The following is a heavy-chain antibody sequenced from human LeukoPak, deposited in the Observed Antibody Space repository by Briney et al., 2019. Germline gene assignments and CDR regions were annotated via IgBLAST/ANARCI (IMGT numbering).Heavy chain of an antibody. Sequence: PSETLSLTCTVSGGSISSSSYYWGWIRQPPGKGLEWIGSIYYSGSTYYNPSLKSRVTISVDTSKNQFSLRLSSVSAADTAVYYCARARDGPLRYFDYWGQGTLVTVSS. D-gene: IGHD2-21*01. V-gene: IGHV4-39*01. CDR1: GGSISSSSYY. CDR3: ARARDGPLRYFDY. CDR2: IYYSGST. J-gene: IGHJ4*02.